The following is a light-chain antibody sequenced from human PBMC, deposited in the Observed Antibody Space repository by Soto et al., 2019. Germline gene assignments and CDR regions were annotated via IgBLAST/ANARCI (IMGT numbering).Light chain of an antibody. CDR2: GAS. V-gene: IGKV3-15*01. CDR3: QQYYDCSLT. J-gene: IGKJ4*01. CDR1: QSLRST. Sequence: EIVMTQSPATLSVYPGERATLSCRASQSLRSTLAWYQQQPAQAPRLLIIGASTRSTGIPARFDGSRSGREDSLTISSLQSIELCVYYYQQYYDCSLTFGGGTKVEIK.